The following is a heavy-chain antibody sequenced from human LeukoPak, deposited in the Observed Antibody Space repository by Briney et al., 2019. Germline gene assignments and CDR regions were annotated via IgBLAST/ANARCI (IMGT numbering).Heavy chain of an antibody. J-gene: IGHJ3*02. CDR3: ARVPLGDTAMENAFDI. CDR1: GYTFTGYY. Sequence: GASVKVSCNASGYTFTGYYMHWVRQAPGQGLEWMGWINPNSGGTNYAQKFQGRVTMTRDTSISTAYMELSRLRSDDTAVYYCARVPLGDTAMENAFDIWGQGTMVTVSS. CDR2: INPNSGGT. V-gene: IGHV1-2*02. D-gene: IGHD5-18*01.